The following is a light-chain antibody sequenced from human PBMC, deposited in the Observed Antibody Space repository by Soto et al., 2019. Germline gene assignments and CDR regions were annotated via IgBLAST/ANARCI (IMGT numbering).Light chain of an antibody. CDR2: EVT. V-gene: IGLV2-14*01. CDR1: SSDIGGYNA. CDR3: NSFRVSHLYV. Sequence: QSALTQPASVSGSPGQTITISCTGTSSDIGGYNAVSWYQHHPGKAPKLIIYEVTHRPSGVSDRFSASKSGNTASLTISGLQAGDEADYYCNSFRVSHLYVFGTGTKLTVL. J-gene: IGLJ1*01.